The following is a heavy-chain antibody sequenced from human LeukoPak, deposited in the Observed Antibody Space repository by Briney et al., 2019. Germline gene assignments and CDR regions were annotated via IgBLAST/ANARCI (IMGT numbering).Heavy chain of an antibody. D-gene: IGHD2-21*02. CDR3: ARDQQLTYCGGDCYPAN. J-gene: IGHJ4*02. CDR1: GGSISSGSYY. Sequence: SQTLSLTCTVSGGSISSGSYYWSWIRQPAGKGLEWIGRIYTSGSTDYNPSLQSRVTMSVDTSKNQFSLKLSSVTAADTAVYHCARDQQLTYCGGDCYPANWGQGTLVTVSS. CDR2: IYTSGST. V-gene: IGHV4-61*02.